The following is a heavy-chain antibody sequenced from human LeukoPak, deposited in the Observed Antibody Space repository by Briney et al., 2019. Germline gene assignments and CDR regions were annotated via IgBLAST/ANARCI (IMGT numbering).Heavy chain of an antibody. CDR2: VWHDGSNR. V-gene: IGHV3-33*01. CDR1: GFTFSSYA. D-gene: IGHD3-10*01. CDR3: AGKLFGSGSFPDY. J-gene: IGHJ4*02. Sequence: GGSLRLSCAAPGFTFSSYAIHWIRQAPGKGLEWVALVWHDGSNRYYADSVKGRFTISRDNSKNTVYLQMDSLRAEDPAGYSCAGKLFGSGSFPDYWGQGTLVTVSS.